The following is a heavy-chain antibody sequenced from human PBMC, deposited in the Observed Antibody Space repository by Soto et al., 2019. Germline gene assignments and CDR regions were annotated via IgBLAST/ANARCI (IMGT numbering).Heavy chain of an antibody. CDR2: INHSGST. CDR1: GGSFSGYY. V-gene: IGHV4-34*01. CDR3: AGGEMEWLSRWFDP. Sequence: PSETLSLTCAVYGGSFSGYYWSWIRQPPGKGLEWIGEINHSGSTNYNPSLKSRVTISVDTSKNQFSLKLSSVTAADTAVYYCAGGEMEWLSRWFDPWGQGTLVTVSS. J-gene: IGHJ5*02. D-gene: IGHD3-3*01.